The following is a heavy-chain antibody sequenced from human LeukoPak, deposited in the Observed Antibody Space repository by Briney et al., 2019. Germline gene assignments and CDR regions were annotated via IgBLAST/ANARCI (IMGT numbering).Heavy chain of an antibody. Sequence: ASVKVSCKASGYTFISYGISCVRQAPGQALEWMGWISAYKGNTKYAQKFQGRVTMTTDTSTSTAYMELRSLRSDDTAVYYCARVRGRSNWFDPWGQGTLVTVSS. D-gene: IGHD3-16*01. CDR2: ISAYKGNT. CDR3: ARVRGRSNWFDP. J-gene: IGHJ5*02. V-gene: IGHV1-18*04. CDR1: GYTFISYG.